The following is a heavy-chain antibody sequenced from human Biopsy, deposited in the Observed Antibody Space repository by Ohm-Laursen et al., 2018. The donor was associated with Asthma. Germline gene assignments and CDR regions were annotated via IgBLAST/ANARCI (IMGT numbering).Heavy chain of an antibody. Sequence: TVNASCKASGDSFSNYAISSVRQAARHGLEWMGGLIPVLGTPDPTPMFEGRVTITADESTSTAYMELSSLSSEDTAVYYCARGYSGSDRIVYYYSGLEVWGQGTTVTVSS. D-gene: IGHD5-12*01. CDR3: ARGYSGSDRIVYYYSGLEV. CDR1: GDSFSNYA. J-gene: IGHJ6*02. CDR2: LIPVLGTP. V-gene: IGHV1-69*13.